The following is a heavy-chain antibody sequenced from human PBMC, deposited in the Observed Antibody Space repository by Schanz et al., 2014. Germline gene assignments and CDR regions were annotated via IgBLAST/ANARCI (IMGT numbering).Heavy chain of an antibody. Sequence: EVQLVESGGGVVQPGGSLRLSCVASGVTFSTYAMSWARQTPGKGLEWVSSITTGGNTYYRDSVKGRFIVSRDNSKNTLYLEMNRLRVDDTAVYYCSKDKQGSRSDDSWGQGTLVTVSS. CDR3: SKDKQGSRSDDS. V-gene: IGHV3-23*04. CDR1: GVTFSTYA. CDR2: ITTGGNT. J-gene: IGHJ5*01. D-gene: IGHD2-15*01.